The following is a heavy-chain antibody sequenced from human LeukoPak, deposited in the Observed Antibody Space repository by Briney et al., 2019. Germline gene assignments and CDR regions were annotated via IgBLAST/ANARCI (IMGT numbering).Heavy chain of an antibody. CDR3: ARDSIGYGRPGAFDY. J-gene: IGHJ4*02. V-gene: IGHV4-59*01. CDR1: GGSFSGYY. CDR2: IYYSGST. Sequence: KPSETLSLTCAVYGGSFSGYYWSWIRQPPGKGLEWIGYIYYSGSTNYNPSLKSRVTISVDTSKNQFSLKLSSVTAADTAVYYCARDSIGYGRPGAFDYWGQGTLVTVSS. D-gene: IGHD5-12*01.